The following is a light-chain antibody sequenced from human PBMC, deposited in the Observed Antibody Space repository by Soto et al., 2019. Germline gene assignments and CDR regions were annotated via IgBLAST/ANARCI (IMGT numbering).Light chain of an antibody. J-gene: IGKJ1*01. Sequence: DIQMTQSPSTLSASVGDRVTITCRASQSISSWLAWYQQKPGKAPKLLIYDAYSLESGVPSRFSGSGSGTEFTLTISSLQPDDFATYYCQQYNSPRTFGQGTKVEIK. CDR1: QSISSW. CDR3: QQYNSPRT. CDR2: DAY. V-gene: IGKV1-5*01.